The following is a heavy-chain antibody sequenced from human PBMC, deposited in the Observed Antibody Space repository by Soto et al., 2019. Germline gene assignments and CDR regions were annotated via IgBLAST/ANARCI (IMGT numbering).Heavy chain of an antibody. CDR2: INSDGSST. D-gene: IGHD3-16*01. Sequence: VGSLRLSCAASGFTFSSYWMHWVRQAPGKGLVWVSRINSDGSSTSNADSVKGRFTISRDNAKNTLYLQMNSLRGEDTAVYYCARDGVAGTWGKWFDPWGQGTLVTVSS. CDR3: ARDGVAGTWGKWFDP. J-gene: IGHJ5*02. V-gene: IGHV3-74*01. CDR1: GFTFSSYW.